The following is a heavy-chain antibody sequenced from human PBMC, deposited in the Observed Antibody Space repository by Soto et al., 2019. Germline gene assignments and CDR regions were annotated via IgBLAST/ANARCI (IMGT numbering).Heavy chain of an antibody. CDR2: INHSGST. CDR1: GGSFSGYY. J-gene: IGHJ6*02. V-gene: IGHV4-34*01. D-gene: IGHD6-13*01. CDR3: ARGIAAAGPHYYYGMDA. Sequence: PSETLSLTCAVYGGSFSGYYWSWIRQPPGKGLEWIGEINHSGSTNYNPSLKSRVTISVDTSKNQFSLKLSSVTAADTAVYYCARGIAAAGPHYYYGMDACGQGTTVTVS.